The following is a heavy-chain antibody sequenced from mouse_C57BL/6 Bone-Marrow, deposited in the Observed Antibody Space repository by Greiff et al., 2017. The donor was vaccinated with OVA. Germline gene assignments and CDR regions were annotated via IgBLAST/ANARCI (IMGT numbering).Heavy chain of an antibody. D-gene: IGHD1-1*01. Sequence: QVQLQQSGAELVRPGASVTLSCKASRYTFTDYEMHWVKQTPVHGLEWIGAIDPETGGTAYNQKFKGKAILTADKSSSTAYMELRSLTSEDSAVYYCTREDYYGSSPYWYFDVWGTGTTVTVSS. J-gene: IGHJ1*03. CDR1: RYTFTDYE. CDR2: IDPETGGT. V-gene: IGHV1-15*01. CDR3: TREDYYGSSPYWYFDV.